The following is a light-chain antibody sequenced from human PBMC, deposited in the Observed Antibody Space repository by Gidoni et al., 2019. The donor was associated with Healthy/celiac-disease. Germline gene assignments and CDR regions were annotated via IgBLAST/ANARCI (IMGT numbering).Light chain of an antibody. CDR2: DAS. CDR3: QQRSNSAIT. V-gene: IGKV3-11*01. Sequence: EIVLTQSPATLSLSPGESATLSCRASQSVSSYLASYQQKPGQAPRLLIYDASNRATGIPARFSGSGSGTDFTLTISSLEPEDFAVYYCQQRSNSAITFGQGTRLEIK. CDR1: QSVSSY. J-gene: IGKJ5*01.